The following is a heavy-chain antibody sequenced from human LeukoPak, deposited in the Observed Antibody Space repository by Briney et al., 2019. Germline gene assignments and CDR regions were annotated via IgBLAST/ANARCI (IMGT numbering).Heavy chain of an antibody. J-gene: IGHJ4*02. Sequence: GGSLRLSCAASGFNFSSYAMSWVRQAPGKGLEWVALISYDGSDKYYADSVKGRFTISRDNSKNTLYLQMNSLRAEDTAVYYCARGRYYYDTSGYFDYWGQGTLVTVSS. CDR1: GFNFSSYA. D-gene: IGHD3-22*01. CDR3: ARGRYYYDTSGYFDY. V-gene: IGHV3-30-3*01. CDR2: ISYDGSDK.